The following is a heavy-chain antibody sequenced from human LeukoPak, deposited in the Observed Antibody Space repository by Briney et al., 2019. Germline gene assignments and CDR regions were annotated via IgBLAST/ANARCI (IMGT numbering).Heavy chain of an antibody. CDR2: MSYSGST. CDR3: ARDGPDIVVVAPLDY. D-gene: IGHD2-15*01. CDR1: GGSISSSPYY. Sequence: SETLSLTCTVSGGSISSSPYYWGWIRQPPGKGLEWIGSMSYSGSTYYNPSLKSRVTMSVDTSKNQFSLKLSSVTAADTAVYYCARDGPDIVVVAPLDYWGQGTLVTVSS. J-gene: IGHJ4*02. V-gene: IGHV4-39*07.